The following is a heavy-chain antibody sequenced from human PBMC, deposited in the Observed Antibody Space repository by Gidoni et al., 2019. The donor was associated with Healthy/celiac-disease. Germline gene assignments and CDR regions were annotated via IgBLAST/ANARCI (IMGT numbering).Heavy chain of an antibody. CDR3: ASHDCSSWYGY. J-gene: IGHJ4*02. Sequence: QVQLQESGPGLVKHSETRSLSCTVPGGSTSSYYWSWIRQPTWKGLEWIGYIYYIGSANYNPSLTGRVTISIDTSKNQFSLKLSSVSAADTAVYYRASHDCSSWYGYWSQGTLVTVSS. D-gene: IGHD6-13*01. V-gene: IGHV4-59*01. CDR1: GGSTSSYY. CDR2: IYYIGSA.